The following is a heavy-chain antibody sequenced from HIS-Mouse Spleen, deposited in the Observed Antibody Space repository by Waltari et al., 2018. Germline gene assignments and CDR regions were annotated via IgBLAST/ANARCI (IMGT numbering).Heavy chain of an antibody. CDR3: ARWGSGSYPYYYYGMDV. V-gene: IGHV3-13*01. D-gene: IGHD3-10*01. J-gene: IGHJ6*02. Sequence: VRQATGKGLEWVSAIGTAGDTYYPGSVKGRFTISRENAKNSLYLQMNSLRAGDTAVYYCARWGSGSYPYYYYGMDVWGQGTTVTVSS. CDR2: IGTAGDT.